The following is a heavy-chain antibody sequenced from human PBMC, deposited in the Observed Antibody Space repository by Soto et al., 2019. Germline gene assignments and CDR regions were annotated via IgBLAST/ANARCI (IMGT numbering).Heavy chain of an antibody. V-gene: IGHV1-69*06. CDR2: IIPIFGTA. J-gene: IGHJ6*02. Sequence: QVQLVQSGAEVKKPGSSVKVSCKASGGTFSSYAISWVRQAPGQGLEWMGGIIPIFGTANYAQKFQGRVTITADKSTSTAYRELSSLRSEDTAVYYCARGGVAIDYYYYGMDVWGQGTTVTVSS. D-gene: IGHD3-16*02. CDR3: ARGGVAIDYYYYGMDV. CDR1: GGTFSSYA.